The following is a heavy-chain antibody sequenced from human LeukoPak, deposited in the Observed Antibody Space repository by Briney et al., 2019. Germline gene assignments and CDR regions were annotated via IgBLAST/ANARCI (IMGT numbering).Heavy chain of an antibody. CDR3: ARDGDTSGYTD. J-gene: IGHJ4*02. Sequence: PGGSLRLSCAASGFTFSSYWMHRVRQAPGKGLVWVSRIKYDESITNYADSVKGRFTISRDNGKNTLYLQMSSLRADDTAVYYCARDGDTSGYTDWGQGTLVTVSS. CDR1: GFTFSSYW. CDR2: IKYDESIT. D-gene: IGHD3-22*01. V-gene: IGHV3-74*01.